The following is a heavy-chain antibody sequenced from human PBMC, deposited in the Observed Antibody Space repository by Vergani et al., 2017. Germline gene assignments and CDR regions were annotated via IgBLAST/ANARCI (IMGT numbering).Heavy chain of an antibody. CDR1: GFTFSNYW. CDR3: ARLGLTASRREAPVFDY. J-gene: IGHJ4*02. CDR2: IKEDGSET. D-gene: IGHD6-13*01. V-gene: IGHV3-7*01. Sequence: EVQLMESGGGLVQPGGSLRLSCAASGFTFSNYWMSWVRQAPGKGLEWVANIKEDGSETFYVYSVMGRFTISRDNATNSLYLQMNSLRAEDTAVYFCARLGLTASRREAPVFDYWGQGTLVTVSS.